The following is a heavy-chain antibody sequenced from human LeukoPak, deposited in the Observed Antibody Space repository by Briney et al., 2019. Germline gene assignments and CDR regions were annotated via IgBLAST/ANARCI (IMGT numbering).Heavy chain of an antibody. V-gene: IGHV7-4-1*02. CDR3: ARGDYYDSSGYYWNY. Sequence: GASVKVSCKASGYTFTNHTMNWVRQAPGQGLEWTGWINTNTGNPTYAQGFTGRFVFSLDTSVSTAYLQISSLKAEDTAVYYCARGDYYDSSGYYWNYWGQGTLVTVSS. D-gene: IGHD3-22*01. CDR1: GYTFTNHT. J-gene: IGHJ4*02. CDR2: INTNTGNP.